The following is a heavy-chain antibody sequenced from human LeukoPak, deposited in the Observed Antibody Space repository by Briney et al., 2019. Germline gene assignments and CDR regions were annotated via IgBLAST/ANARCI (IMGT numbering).Heavy chain of an antibody. CDR3: ARQSSNYYGSGSYRHFDY. V-gene: IGHV4-39*01. J-gene: IGHJ4*02. D-gene: IGHD3-10*01. CDR2: IYYGGSA. Sequence: SETLSLTCTVSGGSISSGGYYWGWIRQPPGRGLEWIGSIYYGGSASYNPSLKSRVTISVDTSKNQFSLKLSSVTAADTAVYYCARQSSNYYGSGSYRHFDYWGQGTLVTVSS. CDR1: GGSISSGGYY.